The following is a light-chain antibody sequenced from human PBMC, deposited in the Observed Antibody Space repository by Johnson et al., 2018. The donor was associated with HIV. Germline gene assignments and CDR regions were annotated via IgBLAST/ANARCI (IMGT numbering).Light chain of an antibody. Sequence: QSVLTQPPSVSAAPGQKVTISCSGSSSNIGNNYVSWYQQLPGTAPKLLIYENNKRPSGIPDRLSGSKSGTSATLGITGLQTGDEADYYCGTWDSSLCGVFGSGTKVTVL. CDR2: ENN. CDR3: GTWDSSLCGV. CDR1: SSNIGNNY. V-gene: IGLV1-51*02. J-gene: IGLJ1*01.